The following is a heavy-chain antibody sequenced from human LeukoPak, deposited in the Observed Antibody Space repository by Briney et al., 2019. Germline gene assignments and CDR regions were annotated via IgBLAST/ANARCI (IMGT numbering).Heavy chain of an antibody. CDR1: GGSISSYY. D-gene: IGHD6-6*01. CDR2: IYYSGST. J-gene: IGHJ5*02. CDR3: ARVIAARRPWRFDP. V-gene: IGHV4-59*01. Sequence: SETLSLTCTVSGGSISSYYWSWVRQPPGKGLEWIGYIYYSGSTNYNPSLKSRVSISVDTSKNQFSLKQSSVTAADTAVYYCARVIAARRPWRFDPWGQGTLVTVSS.